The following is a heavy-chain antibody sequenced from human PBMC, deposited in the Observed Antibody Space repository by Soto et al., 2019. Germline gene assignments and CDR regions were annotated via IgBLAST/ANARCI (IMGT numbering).Heavy chain of an antibody. J-gene: IGHJ3*02. CDR1: GYSFTSYW. CDR2: IDPSDSYT. Sequence: ESLTMSCEGSGYSFTSYWISLVRQMPGKGLEWMGRIDPSDSYTNYSPSFQGHVTISADKSISTAYLQWSSLKASDTAMYYCARLPISGSYHDAFDIWGQGTVVTVSS. CDR3: ARLPISGSYHDAFDI. V-gene: IGHV5-10-1*01. D-gene: IGHD1-26*01.